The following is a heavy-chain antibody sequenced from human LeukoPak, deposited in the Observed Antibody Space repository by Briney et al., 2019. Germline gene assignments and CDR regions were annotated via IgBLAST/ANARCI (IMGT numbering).Heavy chain of an antibody. J-gene: IGHJ4*02. CDR2: ISSTGNYI. Sequence: PGGSLRVSCVGSGFIFSNFNMNWVRQAPGKGLERVSSISSTGNYIHYADSVKGRFTISRDNAQKSLYLQMNSLRVEDSAVYYCARVSTGPVWGQGTLVTVSS. D-gene: IGHD1-1*01. V-gene: IGHV3-21*01. CDR3: ARVSTGPV. CDR1: GFIFSNFN.